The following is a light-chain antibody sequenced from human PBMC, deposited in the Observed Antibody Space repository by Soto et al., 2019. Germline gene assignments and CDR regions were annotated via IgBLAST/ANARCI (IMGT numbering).Light chain of an antibody. CDR2: GAS. CDR1: QSVRSNS. Sequence: EIVLTQSPRTLSLSPGESATLSCTASQSVRSNSLAWYQQKPGQAPRLLMFGASGRATGTPPRCSGRGSGTDFTLTISRLEPEDFAVYYCQQYGTSPLTCGGGTKVDI. J-gene: IGKJ4*01. V-gene: IGKV3-20*01. CDR3: QQYGTSPLT.